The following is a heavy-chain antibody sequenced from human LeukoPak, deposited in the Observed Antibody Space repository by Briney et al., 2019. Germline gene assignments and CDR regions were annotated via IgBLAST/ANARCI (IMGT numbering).Heavy chain of an antibody. V-gene: IGHV4-4*07. CDR3: ARDRWNKIGDDTSGYYYDY. D-gene: IGHD3-22*01. CDR1: DVSVSGYY. J-gene: IGHJ4*02. CDR2: IYTSGST. Sequence: SETLSLTCSVSDVSVSGYYWSWIRQPAGTGLEWIWRIYTSGSTKYNPALKSRVTISVDKSKNQFSPKLSSVTAADTAVYYCARDRWNKIGDDTSGYYYDYWGQGTLVTVSS.